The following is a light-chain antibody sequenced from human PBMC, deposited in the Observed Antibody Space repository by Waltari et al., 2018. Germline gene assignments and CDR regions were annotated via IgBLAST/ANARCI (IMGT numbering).Light chain of an antibody. CDR2: KTS. Sequence: DIKMTQSPSSLSASVGDTVTIPCRASQSVSRFLNWYQQRPGEAPKLLIYKTSNLQGGVPSRFSGSGSGTDFTLTINSLQPDDFATYYCQQSDGIPFTFGQGT. CDR1: QSVSRF. V-gene: IGKV1-39*01. J-gene: IGKJ2*01. CDR3: QQSDGIPFT.